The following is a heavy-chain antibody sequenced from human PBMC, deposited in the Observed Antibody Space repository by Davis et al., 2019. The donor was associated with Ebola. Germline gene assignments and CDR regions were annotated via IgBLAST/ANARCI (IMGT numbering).Heavy chain of an antibody. V-gene: IGHV3-72*01. J-gene: IGHJ4*02. CDR2: VKLKANNYAT. CDR1: GFTFSDHW. Sequence: PGGSLRLSCTASGFTFSDHWMDWVRQAPGKGLEWVARVKLKANNYATQYATSVEGRFTISRDDSKRLLYLQMNSLKSEDTALYYCTDLGAGSDYWGQGTQVTVSA. D-gene: IGHD3-16*01. CDR3: TDLGAGSDY.